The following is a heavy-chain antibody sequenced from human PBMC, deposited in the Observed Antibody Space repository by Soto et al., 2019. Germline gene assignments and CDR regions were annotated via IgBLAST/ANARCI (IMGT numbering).Heavy chain of an antibody. CDR1: GGSISSGDYY. J-gene: IGHJ5*02. CDR3: ARWWSGSRQGFDP. Sequence: QVQLQESGPGLVKPSQTLSLTSTVSGGSISSGDYYWSWISQHPGKGLEWIGYIYYSGSTYYNPSLKSRVIITVDPSKNQFAFKLSSVTAADTAVYYCARWWSGSRQGFDPWGQGTLVTVSS. CDR2: IYYSGST. D-gene: IGHD3-3*01. V-gene: IGHV4-31*03.